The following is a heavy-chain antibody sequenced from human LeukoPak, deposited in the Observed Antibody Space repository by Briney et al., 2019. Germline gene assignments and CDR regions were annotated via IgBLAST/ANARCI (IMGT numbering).Heavy chain of an antibody. Sequence: PSETLSLTCTVSGGSISSGSYYWSWIRQPAGKGLEWIGRIYTSGSTNYNPSLKSRVTISVDTSKNQFSLKLSSATAADTAVYYCARLSSYYDSSGSSYYFDNWGQGTLVTVSS. J-gene: IGHJ4*02. CDR1: GGSISSGSYY. CDR3: ARLSSYYDSSGSSYYFDN. V-gene: IGHV4-61*02. D-gene: IGHD3-22*01. CDR2: IYTSGST.